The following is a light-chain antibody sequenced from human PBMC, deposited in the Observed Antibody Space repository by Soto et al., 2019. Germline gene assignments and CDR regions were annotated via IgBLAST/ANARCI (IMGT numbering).Light chain of an antibody. CDR2: DST. J-gene: IGKJ5*01. CDR3: QQRNVWPPIT. CDR1: QSIHTS. Sequence: VLTQSPATLSLSPGERATLSCRASQSIHTSLAWYQQKPGQPPRLVVYDSTLRANGVPDRFGGSRSGTELTLTINNLEPEDFSVYYCQQRNVWPPITFGQGTLLEI. V-gene: IGKV3-11*01.